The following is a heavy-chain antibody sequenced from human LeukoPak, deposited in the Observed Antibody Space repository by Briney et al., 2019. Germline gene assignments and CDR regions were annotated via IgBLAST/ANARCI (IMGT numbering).Heavy chain of an antibody. CDR3: ARDPTTVTKGLDI. CDR2: ISYIGST. V-gene: IGHV4-59*11. D-gene: IGHD4-17*01. Sequence: SETLSLTCTVSGDSMNSHYWSWIRQPPGKGREWIGYISYIGSTNYNPSLKSRVTISVDTSKNQFSLKLSSVTAADTAVYYCARDPTTVTKGLDIWGKGTMVTVSS. J-gene: IGHJ3*02. CDR1: GDSMNSHY.